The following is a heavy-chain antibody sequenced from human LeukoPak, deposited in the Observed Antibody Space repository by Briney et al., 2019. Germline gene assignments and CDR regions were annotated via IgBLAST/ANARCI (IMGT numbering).Heavy chain of an antibody. CDR2: IFYSGST. CDR1: GGSISTSNYY. V-gene: IGHV4-39*07. Sequence: SETLSLTCTVSGGSISTSNYYWGWIRQPPGKGLEWIGNIFYSGSTYYSPSLRSRVTISLDTSRNQFSLKLSSVTAADTAVYYCARNQYGSGSPLFDYWGQGTLVTVSS. CDR3: ARNQYGSGSPLFDY. J-gene: IGHJ4*02. D-gene: IGHD3-10*01.